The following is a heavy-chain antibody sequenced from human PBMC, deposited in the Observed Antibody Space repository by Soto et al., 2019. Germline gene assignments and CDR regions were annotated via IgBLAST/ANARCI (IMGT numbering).Heavy chain of an antibody. CDR1: GGSISSGDYY. Sequence: QVQLQESGPGLVKPSQTLSLTCTVSGGSISSGDYYWSWIRQPPGKGLEWIGYIYYSGSTYYNPSLKRRVTISVDTSKNQFSLKLSSVTAADTAVYYCARARQYCSGGSCYGPDFDYWGQGTLVTVSS. CDR3: ARARQYCSGGSCYGPDFDY. J-gene: IGHJ4*02. V-gene: IGHV4-30-4*01. D-gene: IGHD2-15*01. CDR2: IYYSGST.